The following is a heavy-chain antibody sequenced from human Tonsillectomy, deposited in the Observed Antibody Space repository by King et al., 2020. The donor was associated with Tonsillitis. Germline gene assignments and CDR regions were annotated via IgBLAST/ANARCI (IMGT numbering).Heavy chain of an antibody. CDR2: IRVKVYGGTT. J-gene: IGHJ6*03. CDR3: TRGPSYPYYSYYYMDV. Sequence: EVQLVESGGGLVQPGRSLRLSCTASGFTFGDYAMSWVRQAPGKGLEWVGFIRVKVYGGTTEYAASVKGRFTISRDDSTSIVYLQMNSLKTEDTAVYYCTRGPSYPYYSYYYMDVWGKGTTVTVSS. D-gene: IGHD1-26*01. V-gene: IGHV3-49*04. CDR1: GFTFGDYA.